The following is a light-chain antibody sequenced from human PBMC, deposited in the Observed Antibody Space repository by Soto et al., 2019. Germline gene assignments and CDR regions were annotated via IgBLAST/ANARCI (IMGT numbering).Light chain of an antibody. V-gene: IGKV3-20*01. CDR3: QQYGNPPPNA. CDR1: QSVSSSY. J-gene: IGKJ2*01. CDR2: GAS. Sequence: EIVLTQSPGTLSLSPGERATLSCGASQSVSSSYLAWYQQKPGQAPRVLIHGASSRATGIPDRFSGSGSGTDFTLTISRLEPEGFAVYFCQQYGNPPPNAFGQGTKVEIK.